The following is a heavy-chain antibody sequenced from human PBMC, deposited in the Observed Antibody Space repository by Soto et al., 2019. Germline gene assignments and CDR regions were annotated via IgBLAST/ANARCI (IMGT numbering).Heavy chain of an antibody. CDR3: ARVMGEFSLPTPLDFDF. Sequence: PSETRCLTCTASNFSIGNGYYWGWIRHPPGTCLEWIATIYHTGHTYCNPSLKSRATISVDSSENRFPLRLRSVTAADTAFYYCARVMGEFSLPTPLDFDFWGQGTLVTVSS. CDR1: NFSIGNGYY. CDR2: IYHTGHT. V-gene: IGHV4-38-2*02. D-gene: IGHD3-16*01. J-gene: IGHJ4*02.